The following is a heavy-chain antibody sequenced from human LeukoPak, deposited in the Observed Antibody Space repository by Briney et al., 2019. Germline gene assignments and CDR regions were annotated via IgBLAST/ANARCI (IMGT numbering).Heavy chain of an antibody. CDR2: INPNSGGT. J-gene: IGHJ4*01. CDR3: ARDGTTGVAGDY. Sequence: GASVKLYCKASGYTFTGYYMQWVREAPGQGLEWMGWINPNSGGTNYAQKFQGRVTMTRDTSISTAYMELSRLRSDHTAVYYCARDGTTGVAGDYWGHGTLVTVSP. V-gene: IGHV1-2*02. D-gene: IGHD6-19*01. CDR1: GYTFTGYY.